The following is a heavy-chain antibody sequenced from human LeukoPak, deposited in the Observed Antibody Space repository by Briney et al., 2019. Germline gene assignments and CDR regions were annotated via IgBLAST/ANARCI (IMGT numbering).Heavy chain of an antibody. Sequence: IHYADSVKGRFTISRDNAKNSLYLQMNSLRAEDTAVYYCARERVSLVRGVIGYWGQGTLVTVS. V-gene: IGHV3-48*03. CDR2: I. J-gene: IGHJ4*02. D-gene: IGHD3-10*01. CDR3: ARERVSLVRGVIGY.